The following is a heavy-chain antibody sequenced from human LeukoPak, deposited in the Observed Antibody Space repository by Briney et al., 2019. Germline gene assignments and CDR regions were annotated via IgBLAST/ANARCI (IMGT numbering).Heavy chain of an antibody. CDR1: GYTFTGYY. D-gene: IGHD1-26*01. Sequence: GASVKVSCKASGYTFTGYYMHWVRQAPGQGLEWMGGIIPIFGTANYAQKFQGRVTITADESTSTAYMELSSLRSEDTAVYYCARDRGIVGAHWFDPWGQGTLVTVSS. CDR2: IIPIFGTA. V-gene: IGHV1-69*13. CDR3: ARDRGIVGAHWFDP. J-gene: IGHJ5*02.